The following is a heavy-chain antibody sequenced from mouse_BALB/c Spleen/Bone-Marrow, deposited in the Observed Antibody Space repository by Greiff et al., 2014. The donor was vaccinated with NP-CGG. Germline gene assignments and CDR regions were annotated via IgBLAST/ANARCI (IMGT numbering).Heavy chain of an antibody. D-gene: IGHD2-3*01. CDR3: TRHGGYYPYYYAMDY. CDR1: GFAFSSYD. V-gene: IGHV5-12-1*01. J-gene: IGHJ4*01. CDR2: ISHGGGTT. Sequence: EVMLVESGGGLVKPGGSLKLSCAAPGFAFSSYDMSWVRQTPEKRLEWVAYISHGGGTTYYSDTVKGRFTISRDNAKNTLYLLMSSLKSEDTAIYYCTRHGGYYPYYYAMDYWGQGTSVTVSS.